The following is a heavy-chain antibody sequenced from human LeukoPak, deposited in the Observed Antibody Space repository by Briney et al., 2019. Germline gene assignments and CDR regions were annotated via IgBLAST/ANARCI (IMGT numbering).Heavy chain of an antibody. Sequence: GGSLRLSCAASGFTFSSHGMHWVRQAPGKGLEWVAVISYDGCNKYYADSVKGRFTISRDNSKNTLYLQMNSLRAEDTAVYYCAKEGGDYDGGFLDYWGQGTLVTVSS. CDR1: GFTFSSHG. V-gene: IGHV3-30*18. J-gene: IGHJ4*02. CDR2: ISYDGCNK. CDR3: AKEGGDYDGGFLDY. D-gene: IGHD4-17*01.